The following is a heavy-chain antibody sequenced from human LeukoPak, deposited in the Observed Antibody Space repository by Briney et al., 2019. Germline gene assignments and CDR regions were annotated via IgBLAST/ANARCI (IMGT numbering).Heavy chain of an antibody. CDR3: ASAEASGKYYYDSSGPIDY. CDR2: INPSGGST. Sequence: ASVKVSCKASGYTFTSYYMHWVRQAPGQGLEWMGIINPSGGSTNYAQKFQGRVTITADESTSTAYMELSSLRSEDTAVYYCASAEASGKYYYDSSGPIDYWGQGTLVTVSS. V-gene: IGHV1-46*01. D-gene: IGHD3-22*01. CDR1: GYTFTSYY. J-gene: IGHJ4*02.